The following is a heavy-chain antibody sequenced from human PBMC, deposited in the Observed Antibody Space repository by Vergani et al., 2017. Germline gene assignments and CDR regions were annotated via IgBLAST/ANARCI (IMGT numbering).Heavy chain of an antibody. D-gene: IGHD1-26*01. V-gene: IGHV3-33*06. CDR1: GFTFNQYG. CDR2: TWYDGNNK. CDR3: AKDRFSGELLGLVSYMDV. Sequence: QVQLVESGGGVVQPGRSLRLSCAASGFTFNQYGMHWVRQAPGQGLEWVAVTWYDGNNKQYADSVKGRFTISRDNSKSTMYLQMNSLRDEDTGVYYCAKDRFSGELLGLVSYMDVWGKGTTVTVSS. J-gene: IGHJ6*03.